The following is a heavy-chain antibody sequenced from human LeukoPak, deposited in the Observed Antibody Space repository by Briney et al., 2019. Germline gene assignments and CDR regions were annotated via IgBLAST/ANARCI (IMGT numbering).Heavy chain of an antibody. V-gene: IGHV3-15*04. CDR3: TTGLPSRWYIGEYFQH. D-gene: IGHD6-13*01. CDR1: GFTFSNAW. CDR2: IESKTDGGTT. J-gene: IGHJ1*01. Sequence: GGSLRLSCAASGFTFSNAWMSWARQAPGKGLEWVGRIESKTDGGTTDYAAPVKGRFTISRDDSKNTLYLQMNSLKTEDTAVYYCTTGLPSRWYIGEYFQHWGQGTLVTVSS.